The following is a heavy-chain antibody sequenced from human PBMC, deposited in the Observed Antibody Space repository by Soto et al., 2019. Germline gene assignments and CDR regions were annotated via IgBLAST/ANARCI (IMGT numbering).Heavy chain of an antibody. J-gene: IGHJ3*02. V-gene: IGHV3-21*01. CDR2: ISSNSGYI. D-gene: IGHD1-26*01. CDR3: ARASTVWEVRGAAFDI. CDR1: GFTLRLHA. Sequence: EAQVVESGGGVVKPGGSLRLSCAASGFTLRLHAMNWVRQAPGQELEWVSYISSNSGYIYYADSVKGRFTISRDNAQKSRYLQMDSLRVEYAAVYDCARASTVWEVRGAAFDIWGLGTKVTVSS.